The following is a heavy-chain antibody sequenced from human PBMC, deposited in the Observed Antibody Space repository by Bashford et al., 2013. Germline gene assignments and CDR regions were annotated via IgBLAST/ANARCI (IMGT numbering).Heavy chain of an antibody. CDR1: GYTFSTYD. V-gene: IGHV1-8*01. CDR2: MNPKSGNT. D-gene: IGHD6-13*01. Sequence: ASVKVSCKASGYTFSTYDINWVRQATGQGLEWMGWMNPKSGNTGYARKYQGRITMTRNNSISTAYMELISLRSEDTATYYCARGPWRAGSSWYAHDSWGQGTLVTVSS. CDR3: ARGPWRAGSSWYAHDS. J-gene: IGHJ4*02.